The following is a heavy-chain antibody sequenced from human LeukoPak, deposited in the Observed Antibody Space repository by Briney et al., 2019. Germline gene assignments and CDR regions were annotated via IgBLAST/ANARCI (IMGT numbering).Heavy chain of an antibody. V-gene: IGHV4-61*08. CDR2: IYYSGST. J-gene: IGHJ5*02. CDR3: ARERGTGTTPWFDP. D-gene: IGHD1-1*01. Sequence: PSETLSLTCTVSGGSISSGDYYWSWIRQPPGKGLKWIGYIYYSGSTNYNPSLKSRVTISVDTSKNQFSLKLSSVTAADTAVYYCARERGTGTTPWFDPWGQGTLVTVSS. CDR1: GGSISSGDYY.